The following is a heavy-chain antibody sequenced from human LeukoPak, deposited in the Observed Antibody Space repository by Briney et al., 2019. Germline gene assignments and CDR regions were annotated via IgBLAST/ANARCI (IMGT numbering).Heavy chain of an antibody. CDR3: ARLVRGVKNSDYAFDI. Sequence: GASVTVSCKASGGTFSSYAISWVRQAPGQGLEWRGRIIPILGIANYAQKFQGRVTITADKSTSTAYMEMSSLRSEDTAVYYCARLVRGVKNSDYAFDIWGQGTMVTVSS. J-gene: IGHJ3*02. D-gene: IGHD3-10*01. V-gene: IGHV1-69*04. CDR2: IIPILGIA. CDR1: GGTFSSYA.